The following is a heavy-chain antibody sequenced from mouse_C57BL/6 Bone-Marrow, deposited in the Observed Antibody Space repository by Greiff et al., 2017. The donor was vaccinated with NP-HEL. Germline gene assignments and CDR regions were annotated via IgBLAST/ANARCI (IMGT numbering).Heavy chain of an antibody. CDR2: IYPRSGNT. D-gene: IGHD1-1*01. CDR1: GYTFTSYG. CDR3: ARTLYGSSLYWYFDV. Sequence: QVQLQQSGAELARPGASVKLSCKASGYTFTSYGLSWVKQRTGQGLEWIGEIYPRSGNTYYNEKFKGKATLTADKSSSTAYMGLRSLTSEDSAVYFCARTLYGSSLYWYFDVWGTGTTVTVSS. V-gene: IGHV1-81*01. J-gene: IGHJ1*03.